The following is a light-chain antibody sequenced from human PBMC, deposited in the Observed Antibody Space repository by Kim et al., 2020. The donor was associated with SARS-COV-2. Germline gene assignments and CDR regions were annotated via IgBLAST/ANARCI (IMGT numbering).Light chain of an antibody. Sequence: SPVERATLSSRASQSVTTNLAWYQQRPGQAPRLLIYGASTRATGIPARFSGSGSGTEFTLTISILQSEDFAVYYCKQYNNWPPWTFGQGTKVDIK. V-gene: IGKV3-15*01. CDR3: KQYNNWPPWT. J-gene: IGKJ1*01. CDR1: QSVTTN. CDR2: GAS.